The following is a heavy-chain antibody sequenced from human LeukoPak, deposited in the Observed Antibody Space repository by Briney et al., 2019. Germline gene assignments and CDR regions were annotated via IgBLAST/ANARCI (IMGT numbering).Heavy chain of an antibody. CDR2: ISYDGSNK. D-gene: IGHD6-13*01. Sequence: AGGSLRLPCAASGFTFSSYAMHWVRQAPGKGLEWVAVISYDGSNKYYADSVKGRFTISRDNSKNTLYLQMNSLRAEDTAVYYCARDKSRGPIAAAGTGDAFDIWGQGTMVTVSS. CDR1: GFTFSSYA. V-gene: IGHV3-30*04. J-gene: IGHJ3*02. CDR3: ARDKSRGPIAAAGTGDAFDI.